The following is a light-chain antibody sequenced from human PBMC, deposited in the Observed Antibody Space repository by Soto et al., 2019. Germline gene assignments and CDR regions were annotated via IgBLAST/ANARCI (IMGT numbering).Light chain of an antibody. CDR2: RNN. CDR3: AAWDDSLSGYV. Sequence: QCVLTQPPSASGTPGQRVTISCSGSSSNIGSNYVYWYQQLPGTAPKLLIYRNNQRPSGVPDRFSGSKSGTSASLAISGLRSEDEADYYCAAWDDSLSGYVLGTGTKLTVL. J-gene: IGLJ1*01. V-gene: IGLV1-47*01. CDR1: SSNIGSNY.